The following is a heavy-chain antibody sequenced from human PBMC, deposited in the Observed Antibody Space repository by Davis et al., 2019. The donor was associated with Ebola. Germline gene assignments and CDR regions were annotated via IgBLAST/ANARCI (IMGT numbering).Heavy chain of an antibody. D-gene: IGHD5-18*01. V-gene: IGHV4-59*11. CDR2: VHYSGST. J-gene: IGHJ6*04. Sequence: SETLSLTCTVSGGSISSHYWSWVRQLPGKGLEWIGYVHYSGSTSTNPSLKSRVTISVDTSKNQFSLKLSSVTAADTAVYYCARMQLWLTGGMDVWGKGTTVTVSS. CDR1: GGSISSHY. CDR3: ARMQLWLTGGMDV.